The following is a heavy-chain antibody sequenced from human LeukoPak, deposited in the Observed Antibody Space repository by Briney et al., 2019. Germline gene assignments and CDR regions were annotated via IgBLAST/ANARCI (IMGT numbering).Heavy chain of an antibody. Sequence: SVKVSCKASGGTFSSYAISWVRQAPGQGLEWMGRIIPILGIANYAQKFQGRVTITADKSTSTAYMELSSLRSEDTAVYYCARENDSSGYAPGDWGQGTLVTVSS. J-gene: IGHJ4*02. CDR3: ARENDSSGYAPGD. CDR1: GGTFSSYA. V-gene: IGHV1-69*04. D-gene: IGHD3-22*01. CDR2: IIPILGIA.